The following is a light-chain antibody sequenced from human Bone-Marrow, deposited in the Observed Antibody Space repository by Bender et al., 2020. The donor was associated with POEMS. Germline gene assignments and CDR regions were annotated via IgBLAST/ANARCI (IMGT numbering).Light chain of an antibody. J-gene: IGLJ3*02. CDR2: DVN. Sequence: QSALTQPASVSGSPGQSTTISCTGTSSDIGGYNHVSWYQQHPGKAPKLMIHDVNNRPSGVSDRFSASKSDNTASLTISGLQAEDEADYYCSSYTTSLTWVFGGGTKLTVL. CDR1: SSDIGGYNH. V-gene: IGLV2-14*03. CDR3: SSYTTSLTWV.